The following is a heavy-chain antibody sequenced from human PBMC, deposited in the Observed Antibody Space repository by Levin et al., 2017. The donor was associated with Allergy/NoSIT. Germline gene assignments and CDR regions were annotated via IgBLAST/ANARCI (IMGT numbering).Heavy chain of an antibody. CDR1: GFTFSSSA. Sequence: AGGSLRLSCAASGFTFSSSAMSWVRQAPGKGLEWVSAISGSGASTYYADSVKGRFTISRDNSKNTLYLQMNSLRAEDTAVYYCAKHRGFSSRGADYWGQGTLVTVSS. V-gene: IGHV3-23*01. D-gene: IGHD6-13*01. CDR2: ISGSGAST. CDR3: AKHRGFSSRGADY. J-gene: IGHJ4*02.